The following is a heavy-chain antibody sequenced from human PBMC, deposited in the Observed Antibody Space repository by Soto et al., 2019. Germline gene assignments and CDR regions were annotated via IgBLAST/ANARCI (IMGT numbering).Heavy chain of an antibody. J-gene: IGHJ6*02. CDR1: GFTFGDYY. CDR2: ISSSSGDI. CDR3: ARVGQNYYYGMDV. V-gene: IGHV3-11*01. Sequence: GGSLRLSCAASGFTFGDYYMSWIRQAPGKGLEWVSYISSSSGDIYYADSAKGRFTISRDNAKNSLYLQMNSLRAEDTAVYYCARVGQNYYYGMDVWGQGTSVTVSS. D-gene: IGHD3-16*01.